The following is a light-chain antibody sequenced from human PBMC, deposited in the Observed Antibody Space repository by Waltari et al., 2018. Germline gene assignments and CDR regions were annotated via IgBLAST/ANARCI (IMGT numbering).Light chain of an antibody. V-gene: IGLV4-69*01. CDR3: QTGGHGTWV. J-gene: IGLJ3*02. Sequence: LVLTQSPSASASLGASVKLTCTLSSGYSSNVIAWLQQQPGKGPRYLMKVNSDGSHRKGDDIPDRFSASKSGTECYLTISSLQSEDEADYYCQTGGHGTWVFGGGTKLTAL. CDR2: VNSDGSH. CDR1: SGYSSNV.